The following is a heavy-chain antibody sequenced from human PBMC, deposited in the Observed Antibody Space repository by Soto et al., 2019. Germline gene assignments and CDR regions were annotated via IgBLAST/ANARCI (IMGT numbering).Heavy chain of an antibody. J-gene: IGHJ4*02. CDR1: GGSISSYY. Sequence: SETLSLTCTVSGGSISSYYWSWIRQPPGKGLEWIGYIYYSGSTNYNPSLKSRVTISVDTSKNQFSLKLSSVTAADTAVYYCARQSARPYKEFDYWGQGTLVTVSS. CDR3: ARQSARPYKEFDY. CDR2: IYYSGST. V-gene: IGHV4-59*08. D-gene: IGHD6-6*01.